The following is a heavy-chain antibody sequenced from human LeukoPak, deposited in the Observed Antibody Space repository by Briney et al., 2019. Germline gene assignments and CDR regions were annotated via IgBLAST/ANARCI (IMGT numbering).Heavy chain of an antibody. J-gene: IGHJ4*02. V-gene: IGHV3-23*01. Sequence: GGSLRLSCAASGFTFSAYAMSWVPHAPGKGPEWVSAIRGSYGTIYFAESAKGRFTVYRDNSKNTLYLQMNSLRAGDSAIYYCAKRSSYSSGYYGDYGGEGTLVTVSS. CDR3: AKRSSYSSGYYGDY. CDR2: IRGSYGTI. D-gene: IGHD6-19*01. CDR1: GFTFSAYA.